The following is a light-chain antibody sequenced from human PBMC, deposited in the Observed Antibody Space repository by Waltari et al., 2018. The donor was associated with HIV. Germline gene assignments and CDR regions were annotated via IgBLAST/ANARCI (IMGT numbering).Light chain of an antibody. J-gene: IGKJ1*01. CDR1: QSVGSN. V-gene: IGKV3-15*01. Sequence: EIVMTQSPATLSVSPGERVTLSCRASQSVGSNLAWYQQKPGRAPSLLVYSASTRATGIPARFSGSGSGTEFTLTISSLQSEDFAVYYCRQYINWPPWSFGQGTKVEIK. CDR2: SAS. CDR3: RQYINWPPWS.